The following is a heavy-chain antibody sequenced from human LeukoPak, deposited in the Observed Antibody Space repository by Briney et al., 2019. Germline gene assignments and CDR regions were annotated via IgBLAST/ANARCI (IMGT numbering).Heavy chain of an antibody. Sequence: SETLSLTCAVYGGSFSGYYWSWIRQPPGKGLEWIGEINHSGSTNYNPSLKSRVTISVDTSKNQFSLKLSSVTAADTAVYYCARRPIVVVPAARPKNWFDPWGQGTLVTVSS. CDR1: GGSFSGYY. CDR2: INHSGST. D-gene: IGHD2-2*01. J-gene: IGHJ5*02. V-gene: IGHV4-34*01. CDR3: ARRPIVVVPAARPKNWFDP.